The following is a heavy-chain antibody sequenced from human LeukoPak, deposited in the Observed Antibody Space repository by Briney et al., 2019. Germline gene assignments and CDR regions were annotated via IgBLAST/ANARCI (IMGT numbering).Heavy chain of an antibody. J-gene: IGHJ4*02. D-gene: IGHD2-2*01. Sequence: GGALVLSCAGSGLPFKNYAMSWVRQTPRKGLEWVSTISIGGDGTYYADPVKGRFTMSRDNSKNTLYLQMSSLRPDDTAVYYCVRAAPRDCSSTGCSLFHNWGQGIPVTVSS. CDR1: GLPFKNYA. CDR2: ISIGGDGT. V-gene: IGHV3-23*01. CDR3: VRAAPRDCSSTGCSLFHN.